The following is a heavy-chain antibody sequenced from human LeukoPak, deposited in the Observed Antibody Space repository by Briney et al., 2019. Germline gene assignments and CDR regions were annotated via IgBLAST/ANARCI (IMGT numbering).Heavy chain of an antibody. CDR2: IHPNGHDT. J-gene: IGHJ4*02. Sequence: ASVKVSCKASGYTFSDHHILWVRQAPGQGLEWMGWIHPNGHDTKYAQKFQGRMTMTTDTSISTAYMELNRVTSDDTAVYYCSGHYGPGPVWGQGTLINASS. CDR1: GYTFSDHH. D-gene: IGHD3-10*01. CDR3: SGHYGPGPV. V-gene: IGHV1-2*02.